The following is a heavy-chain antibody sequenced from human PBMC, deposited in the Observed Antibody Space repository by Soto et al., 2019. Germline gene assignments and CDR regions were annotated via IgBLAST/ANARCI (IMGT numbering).Heavy chain of an antibody. CDR3: AKGGRQWLVTSDFNY. Sequence: VQLVESGGGVVQPGRSLRLSCAASGFTFSDYAMHWVRQAPGKGLELVAVVSHDGRNTHYADSVKGRFTISRDSSKNTVSLEMTSLRAEDTAVYYGAKGGRQWLVTSDFNYWGQGALVTVSS. V-gene: IGHV3-30*18. CDR2: VSHDGRNT. J-gene: IGHJ4*02. CDR1: GFTFSDYA. D-gene: IGHD6-19*01.